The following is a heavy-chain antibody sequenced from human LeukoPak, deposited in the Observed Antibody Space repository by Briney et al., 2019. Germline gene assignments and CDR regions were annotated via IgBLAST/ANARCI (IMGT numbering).Heavy chain of an antibody. Sequence: SETLSLTCTVSGGSISSYYWSWLRQPPGKGLEWIGYIYYSGSTNYNPSLKSRVTISVDTSKNQFSLKLSSVTAADTAVYYCASTVYYDFWSGYNADVWGQGTTVTVSS. J-gene: IGHJ6*02. CDR2: IYYSGST. CDR3: ASTVYYDFWSGYNADV. D-gene: IGHD3-3*01. V-gene: IGHV4-59*08. CDR1: GGSISSYY.